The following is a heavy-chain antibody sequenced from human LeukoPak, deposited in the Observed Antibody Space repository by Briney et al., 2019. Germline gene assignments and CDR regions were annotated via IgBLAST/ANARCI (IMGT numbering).Heavy chain of an antibody. D-gene: IGHD2-21*01. Sequence: SQTLSLTCTVSGGSISSYYWSWIRQPAGKGLEWVGRISTSGRTNYNPSLKSRVTISVDTSKNQFSLSLSSVTAADTAVYYCARITFVVEGYGMDVWGQGTTVTVSS. J-gene: IGHJ6*02. V-gene: IGHV4-4*07. CDR1: GGSISSYY. CDR2: ISTSGRT. CDR3: ARITFVVEGYGMDV.